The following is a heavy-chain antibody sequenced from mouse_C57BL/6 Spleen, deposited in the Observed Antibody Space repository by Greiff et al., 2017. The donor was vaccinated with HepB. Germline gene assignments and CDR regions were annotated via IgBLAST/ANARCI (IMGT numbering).Heavy chain of an antibody. CDR3: ARQCSSYAMDY. D-gene: IGHD1-1*01. CDR1: GFTFSDYG. J-gene: IGHJ4*01. V-gene: IGHV5-15*01. CDR2: ISNLAYSI. Sequence: VQLKQSGGGLVQPGGSLKLSCAASGFTFSDYGMAWVRQAPRKGPEWVAFISNLAYSIYYADTVTGRFTISRENAKNTLYLEMSSLRSEDTAMYYCARQCSSYAMDYWGQGTSVTVSS.